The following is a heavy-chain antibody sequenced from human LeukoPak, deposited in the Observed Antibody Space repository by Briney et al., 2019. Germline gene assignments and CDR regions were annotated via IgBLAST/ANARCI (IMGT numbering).Heavy chain of an antibody. Sequence: PSETLSLTCAVSGGSINSHYWGWIRQPPGKGLQWIGDIYYTGKNNYNPSLKSRVTISLDTSKDHLSPNLTSVVAADTAIYYCVRRDTGWNYFDYWGQGIPVTVSS. CDR1: GGSINSHY. J-gene: IGHJ4*02. V-gene: IGHV4-59*08. CDR2: IYYTGKN. CDR3: VRRDTGWNYFDY. D-gene: IGHD6-19*01.